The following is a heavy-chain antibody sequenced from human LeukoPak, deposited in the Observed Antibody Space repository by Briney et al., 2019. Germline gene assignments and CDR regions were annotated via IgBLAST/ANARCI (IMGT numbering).Heavy chain of an antibody. D-gene: IGHD2-2*03. J-gene: IGHJ5*02. V-gene: IGHV3-7*01. CDR2: IKQDGSEE. Sequence: GGSLRLSCAASGFTFSSYWMSWVRQAPGKGLEWVANIKQDGSEEYYVDSVKGRFTISRDKAKNSLYLQMNSLRAEDAAVYYCARDNGYCSSTSCYSWFDPWGQGTLVTVSS. CDR1: GFTFSSYW. CDR3: ARDNGYCSSTSCYSWFDP.